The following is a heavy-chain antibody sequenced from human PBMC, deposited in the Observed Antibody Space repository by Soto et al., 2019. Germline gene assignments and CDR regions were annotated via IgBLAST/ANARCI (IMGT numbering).Heavy chain of an antibody. V-gene: IGHV1-69*13. CDR3: ARAAPDTAMTTLYYYYYGMDV. CDR2: IIPIFGTA. CDR1: GGTFSSYA. D-gene: IGHD5-18*01. Sequence: SVKVSCKASGGTFSSYAISWVRQAPGQGLEWMGGIIPIFGTANYAQKFQGRVTITADESTSTAYMELSSLRSEDTAVYYCARAAPDTAMTTLYYYYYGMDVWGQGTTVTVSS. J-gene: IGHJ6*02.